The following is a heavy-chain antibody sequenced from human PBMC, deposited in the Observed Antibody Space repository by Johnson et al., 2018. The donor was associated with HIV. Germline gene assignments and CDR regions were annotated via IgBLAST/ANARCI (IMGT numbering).Heavy chain of an antibody. CDR3: ARDWLGGGSPSEDAFEI. V-gene: IGHV3-9*01. CDR1: GFTFDDYA. CDR2: ISWNSGSI. Sequence: VQLVESGGGLVQPGRSLRLSCAASGFTFDDYAMHWVRQAPGKGLEWVSGISWNSGSIGYADSVKGRFTISRDNSKNTLYLQMNSLRAEDTAVYYCARDWLGGGSPSEDAFEICGPGTMVTVSP. D-gene: IGHD6-6*01. J-gene: IGHJ3*02.